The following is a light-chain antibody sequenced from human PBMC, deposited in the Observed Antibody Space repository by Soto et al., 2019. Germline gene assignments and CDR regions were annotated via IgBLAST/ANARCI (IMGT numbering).Light chain of an antibody. J-gene: IGLJ1*01. CDR3: SSYTSRCTYV. Sequence: QSALTQPPSVSGSPGQSVTISCTGTSSDVGSYNRVSWYQQPPGTAPKLMIYEVSNRPSGVPDRFSGSKSGNTASLTISGLEAEDEADYYCSSYTSRCTYVFGTGTKLTVL. V-gene: IGLV2-18*02. CDR2: EVS. CDR1: SSDVGSYNR.